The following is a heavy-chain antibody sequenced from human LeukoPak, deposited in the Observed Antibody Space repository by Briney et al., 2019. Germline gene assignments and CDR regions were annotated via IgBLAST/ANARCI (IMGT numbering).Heavy chain of an antibody. CDR2: INTDGRTT. CDR1: GFSFSSYW. V-gene: IGHV3-74*03. D-gene: IGHD5-24*01. CDR3: ARDNAYMLDY. Sequence: GGSLRLSCAASGFSFSSYWMNWVRQTPGKGLVWVAHINTDGRTTTYADSVKGRFTASRDNAKNTLYLEMNRLRAEDTAVYYCARDNAYMLDYWGQGTQVTVSS. J-gene: IGHJ4*02.